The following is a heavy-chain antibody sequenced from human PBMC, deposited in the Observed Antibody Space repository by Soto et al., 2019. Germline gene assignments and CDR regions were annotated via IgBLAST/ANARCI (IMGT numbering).Heavy chain of an antibody. V-gene: IGHV4-30-4*01. CDR2: IYYSGST. J-gene: IGHJ4*02. CDR3: ARDLGGFYDFDY. CDR1: GGSISSGDYY. Sequence: QVQLQESGPGLVKPSQTLSLTCTVSGGSISSGDYYWSGIRQPPGKGLELSGYIYYSGSTYYNPSRKRRVTISVDTSKNQFSLKLSSVTAADTAVYYGARDLGGFYDFDYWGQGTLVTVSS. D-gene: IGHD1-26*01.